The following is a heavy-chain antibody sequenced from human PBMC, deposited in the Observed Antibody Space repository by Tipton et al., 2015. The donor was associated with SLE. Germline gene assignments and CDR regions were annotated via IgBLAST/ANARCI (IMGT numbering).Heavy chain of an antibody. Sequence: SLRLSCAASGFTFSSYAMGWVRQAPGKVLEWVSAISGSGGSTYYADSVKGRFTISRDNSKKTLYLQMNSLRAEDTAVYYCAKDRGHCFDYWGQGTLVTVSS. CDR2: ISGSGGST. CDR1: GFTFSSYA. J-gene: IGHJ4*02. V-gene: IGHV3-23*01. CDR3: AKDRGHCFDY.